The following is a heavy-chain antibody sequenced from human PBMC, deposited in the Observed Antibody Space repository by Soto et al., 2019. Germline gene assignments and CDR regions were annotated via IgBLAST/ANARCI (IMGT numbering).Heavy chain of an antibody. CDR3: AKAPSGSYFGRRYYGMDV. J-gene: IGHJ6*02. Sequence: EVQLLESGGGLVQPGGSLRLSCAASGFTFSSYAMSWVRQDPGKGLEWVSAISGSGGSTYYADSVKGRFTISRDNSKNTLYLQMNSLRAEDTAVYYCAKAPSGSYFGRRYYGMDVWGQGTTVTVSS. D-gene: IGHD1-26*01. CDR1: GFTFSSYA. V-gene: IGHV3-23*01. CDR2: ISGSGGST.